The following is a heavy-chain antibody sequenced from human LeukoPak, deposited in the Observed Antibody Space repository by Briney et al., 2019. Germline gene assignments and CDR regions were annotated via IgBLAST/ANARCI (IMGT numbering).Heavy chain of an antibody. CDR2: IYHRGST. D-gene: IGHD6-13*01. V-gene: IGHV4-4*02. J-gene: IGHJ4*02. CDR1: GISITTSNW. Sequence: SGTLSLTCTVSGISITTSNWWSWVRQPPGKGLEWIGEIYHRGSTNYNPSLRSRVTISVDTSKNQFSLKVSSVTAADTAVYYCARDSSWYGFDYWGQGTLVTVSS. CDR3: ARDSSWYGFDY.